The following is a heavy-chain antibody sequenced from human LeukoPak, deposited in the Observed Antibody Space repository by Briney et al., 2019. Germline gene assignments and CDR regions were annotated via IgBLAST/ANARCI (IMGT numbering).Heavy chain of an antibody. CDR3: AKELGGHIDY. Sequence: PGRSLRLSCAASGFTFDDYAMHWVRQAPGKGLEWVSGISWNSGSIGYADSVKGRFTISRDNAKNSLYLQMNSLRAEDTALYYCAKELGGHIDYWGQGTLVTVSS. CDR1: GFTFDDYA. V-gene: IGHV3-9*01. D-gene: IGHD2-15*01. J-gene: IGHJ4*02. CDR2: ISWNSGSI.